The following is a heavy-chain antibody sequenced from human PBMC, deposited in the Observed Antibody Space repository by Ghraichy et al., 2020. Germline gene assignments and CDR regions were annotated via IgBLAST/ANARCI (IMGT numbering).Heavy chain of an antibody. D-gene: IGHD3-22*01. CDR1: GFTFSRYG. J-gene: IGHJ6*02. Sequence: GGSLRLSCAASGFTFSRYGMYWVRQAPGKGLEWVAFISYDGGNKYYGDSVRGRCTISRDSSKNTVYLQMNSLRTEDTAVYYCAKNYDTTGFYTRGNYYGMDVWGQGTTVTVSS. CDR2: ISYDGGNK. V-gene: IGHV3-30*18. CDR3: AKNYDTTGFYTRGNYYGMDV.